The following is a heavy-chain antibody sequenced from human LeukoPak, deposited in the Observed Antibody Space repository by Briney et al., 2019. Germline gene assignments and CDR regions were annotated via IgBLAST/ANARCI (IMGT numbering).Heavy chain of an antibody. D-gene: IGHD6-19*01. Sequence: EASVKVSCKASGGTFSSYAISWVRQAPGQGLEWMGGIIPIFGTANYAQKFQGRVTITADESTSTAYMELSSLRSEDTAVYYCARGLYSSGWWFDYWGQGTLVTVSS. CDR1: GGTFSSYA. CDR3: ARGLYSSGWWFDY. V-gene: IGHV1-69*01. J-gene: IGHJ4*02. CDR2: IIPIFGTA.